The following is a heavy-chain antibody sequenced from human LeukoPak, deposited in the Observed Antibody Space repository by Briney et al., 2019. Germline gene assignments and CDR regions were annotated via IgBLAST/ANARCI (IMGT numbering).Heavy chain of an antibody. CDR1: GDSISSYY. D-gene: IGHD3-10*01. CDR3: ARRGHYYYYYMDV. J-gene: IGHJ6*03. V-gene: IGHV4-59*01. CDR2: IYYSGST. Sequence: SETLSLTCTVSGDSISSYYWSWIRQPPGKGLEWIGYIYYSGSTNNNPSLKSRVTISVDTSKNQFSLKLSSVTAADTAVYYCARRGHYYYYYMDVWGKGTTVTVSS.